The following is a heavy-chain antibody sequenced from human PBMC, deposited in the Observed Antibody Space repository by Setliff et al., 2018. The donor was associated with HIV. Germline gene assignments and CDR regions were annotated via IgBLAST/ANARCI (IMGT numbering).Heavy chain of an antibody. CDR1: GGSFSGY. CDR3: ASRVYYYDSSGYLREEGFDP. Sequence: SETLSLTCAVYGGSFSGYWSWIRQSPGKGLEWLGEINHSGNTHYDPSLKSRLTISIDTSKKQFSLKLSSVTAADAAVYYCASRVYYYDSSGYLREEGFDPWSQGTLVTVSS. J-gene: IGHJ5*02. CDR2: INHSGNT. V-gene: IGHV4-34*01. D-gene: IGHD3-22*01.